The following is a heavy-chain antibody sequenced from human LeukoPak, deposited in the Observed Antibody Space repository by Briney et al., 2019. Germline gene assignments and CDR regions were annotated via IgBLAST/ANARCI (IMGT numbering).Heavy chain of an antibody. CDR1: GFTFSSYA. CDR3: ARDGGLGRTYYYDSSGYYLY. V-gene: IGHV3-7*01. CDR2: IKQDGSEK. Sequence: GGSLRLSCAASGFTFSSYAMSWVRQAPGKGLEWVAHIKQDGSEKYYVDSVKGRFTISRDNAKNSLYLQMNSLRAEDTAVYYCARDGGLGRTYYYDSSGYYLYWGQGTLVTVSS. D-gene: IGHD3-22*01. J-gene: IGHJ4*02.